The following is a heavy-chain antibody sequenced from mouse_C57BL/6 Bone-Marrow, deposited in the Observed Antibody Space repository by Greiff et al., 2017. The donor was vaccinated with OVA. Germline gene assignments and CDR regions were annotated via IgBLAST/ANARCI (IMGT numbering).Heavy chain of an antibody. CDR3: TTWQLRHY. J-gene: IGHJ2*01. Sequence: EVKVEESGAELVRPGASVKLSCTASGFNIKDDYMHWVKQRPEQGLEWIGWIDPENGDTEYASKFQGKATITADTSSNTAYLQLSSLTSEDTAVYYCTTWQLRHYWGQGTTLTVSS. CDR1: GFNIKDDY. D-gene: IGHD3-2*02. V-gene: IGHV14-4*01. CDR2: IDPENGDT.